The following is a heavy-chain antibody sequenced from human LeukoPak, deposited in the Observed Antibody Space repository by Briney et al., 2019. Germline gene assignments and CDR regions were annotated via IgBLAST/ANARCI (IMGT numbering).Heavy chain of an antibody. Sequence: SQTLSLTCAISGDSVSSNSAAWNWIRQSPSRGLEWLGRTYYRSKWYNDYAVSVKSRITINPDTSKNQFSLQLNSVTPEDTAVYYCARVATSYYGSGSYYYWFDPWGQGTLVTVSS. CDR3: ARVATSYYGSGSYYYWFDP. CDR2: TYYRSKWYN. V-gene: IGHV6-1*01. J-gene: IGHJ5*02. D-gene: IGHD3-10*01. CDR1: GDSVSSNSAA.